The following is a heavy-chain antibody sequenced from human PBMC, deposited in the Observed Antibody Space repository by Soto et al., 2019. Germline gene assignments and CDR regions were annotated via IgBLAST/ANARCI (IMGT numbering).Heavy chain of an antibody. D-gene: IGHD3-3*02. Sequence: ESVKGRFTISRDDSKNTAYLQMNSLKTEDTAVYYCTRHSIDYWGQGTLVTVSS. V-gene: IGHV3-73*01. CDR3: TRHSIDY. J-gene: IGHJ4*02.